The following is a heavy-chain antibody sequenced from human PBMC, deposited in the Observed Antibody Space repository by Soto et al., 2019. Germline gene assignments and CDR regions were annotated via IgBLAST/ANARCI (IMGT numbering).Heavy chain of an antibody. V-gene: IGHV3-74*01. Sequence: LRLSCAASGFTFSSSWMHWVRQTPGKGLEWVARINGDGSSPGYADPVKGRFTLSRDNAKNKMYLQMNSLRVEDTGIYYCVRDTWATRLDYWGQATLVTVSS. CDR1: GFTFSSSW. D-gene: IGHD2-21*01. CDR2: INGDGSSP. J-gene: IGHJ4*02. CDR3: VRDTWATRLDY.